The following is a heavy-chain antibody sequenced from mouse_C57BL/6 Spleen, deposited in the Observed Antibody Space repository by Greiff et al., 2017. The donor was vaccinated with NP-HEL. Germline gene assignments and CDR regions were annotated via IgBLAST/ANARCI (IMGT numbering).Heavy chain of an antibody. Sequence: EVHLVESGPELVKPGASVKIPCKASGYTFTDYNMDWVKQSHGKSLEWIGDINPNNGGTIYNQKFKGKATLTVDKSSSTAYMELRSLTAEDTAVYYWARLRYYGVGGYAMDYWGQGTSVTVSS. CDR3: ARLRYYGVGGYAMDY. CDR2: INPNNGGT. CDR1: GYTFTDYN. D-gene: IGHD1-1*01. J-gene: IGHJ4*01. V-gene: IGHV1-18*01.